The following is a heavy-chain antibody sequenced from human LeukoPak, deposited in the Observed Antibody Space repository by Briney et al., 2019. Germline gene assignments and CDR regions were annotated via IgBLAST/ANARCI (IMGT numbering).Heavy chain of an antibody. Sequence: GGSLRLSCAASGLTVSSNYMSWVRQARGKGLEWVSVLYGAGSTYYADSVKGRFTISRDNSKNTLFLQMNSLRGEDTAVYYCARGGTPGYSTGWIDYWGQGTLVTVSS. CDR3: ARGGTPGYSTGWIDY. D-gene: IGHD6-19*01. J-gene: IGHJ4*02. CDR2: LYGAGST. V-gene: IGHV3-53*05. CDR1: GLTVSSNY.